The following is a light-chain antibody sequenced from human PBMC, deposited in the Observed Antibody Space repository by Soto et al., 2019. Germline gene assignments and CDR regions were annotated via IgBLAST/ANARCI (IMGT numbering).Light chain of an antibody. V-gene: IGKV1-27*01. Sequence: DIRMTQSPSSLSASVGDRVTITCRATQDISNYLAWYQQKPGKVPNLLIYAASTLQSGVPSRFSGSGSGTDFTRTISSLQPEDVATYYCQKYNSAPPWTFGQGTKVEI. CDR3: QKYNSAPPWT. J-gene: IGKJ1*01. CDR1: QDISNY. CDR2: AAS.